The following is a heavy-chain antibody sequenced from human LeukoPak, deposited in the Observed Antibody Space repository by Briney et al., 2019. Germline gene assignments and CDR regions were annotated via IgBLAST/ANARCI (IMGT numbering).Heavy chain of an antibody. V-gene: IGHV4-34*01. Sequence: SETLSLTCAVYGVSFSGYYWSWLRQPPGKGLEWIGEINHSGSTNYNPSLKSRVTISVDTSKNQFSLKLSSVTAADTAVYYCARTQSPYWDFDLWGRGTLVTVSS. J-gene: IGHJ2*01. CDR1: GVSFSGYY. CDR2: INHSGST. CDR3: ARTQSPYWDFDL.